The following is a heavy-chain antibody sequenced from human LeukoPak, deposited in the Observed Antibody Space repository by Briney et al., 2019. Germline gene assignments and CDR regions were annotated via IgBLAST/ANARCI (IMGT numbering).Heavy chain of an antibody. V-gene: IGHV3-30*04. Sequence: PGGSLRLSCAASGFTFSSYAMHWVRQAPGKGLEWVAVISYDGSNKYYADSVKGRFTISRDNSKNTLYLQMNSLRAEDTAVYYCVRGLYGRSDYYGSGTYYNVYWGQGTLVTVSS. CDR2: ISYDGSNK. CDR3: VRGLYGRSDYYGSGTYYNVY. D-gene: IGHD3-10*01. CDR1: GFTFSSYA. J-gene: IGHJ4*02.